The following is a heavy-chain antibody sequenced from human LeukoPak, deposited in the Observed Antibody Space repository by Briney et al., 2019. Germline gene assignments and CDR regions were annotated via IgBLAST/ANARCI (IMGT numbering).Heavy chain of an antibody. CDR3: ASDIVAAIGDY. Sequence: GGSLRLSCAASGFTFSSYSMNWARQAPGKGLEWVSSISSSSSYIYYADSVKGRFTISRDNAKNSLYLQMNSLGAEDTAVYYCASDIVAAIGDYWGQGTLVTVSS. CDR1: GFTFSSYS. D-gene: IGHD5-12*01. J-gene: IGHJ4*02. CDR2: ISSSSSYI. V-gene: IGHV3-21*01.